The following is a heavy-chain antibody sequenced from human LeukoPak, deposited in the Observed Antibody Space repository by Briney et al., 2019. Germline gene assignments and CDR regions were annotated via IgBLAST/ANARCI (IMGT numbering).Heavy chain of an antibody. D-gene: IGHD4/OR15-4a*01. V-gene: IGHV3-48*02. CDR1: GFTFSSYG. CDR2: ISISSTTI. J-gene: IGHJ3*01. CDR3: ARDQGMVNDAFDV. Sequence: PGRSLRLSCAASGFTFSSYGMHWVRQAPGKGLEWISYISISSTTIYYADSVKGRFTISRDNSKNSLYLQMNNLRDDDTAVYCCARDQGMVNDAFDVWGQGTLVTVSS.